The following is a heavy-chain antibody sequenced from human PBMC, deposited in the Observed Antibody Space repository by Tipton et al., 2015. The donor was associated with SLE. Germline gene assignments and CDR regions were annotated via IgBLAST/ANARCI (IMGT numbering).Heavy chain of an antibody. CDR3: ARASSCAVLRFLEWVSCAFDI. V-gene: IGHV4-39*07. CDR2: IYYSGST. Sequence: TLSLTCTASGGSISSSSYYWGWIRQPPGKGLEWIGSIYYSGSTYYNPSLKSRVTISVDTSKNQFSLKLSSVTAADTAVYYCARASSCAVLRFLEWVSCAFDIWGQGTMVTVSS. CDR1: GGSISSSSYY. J-gene: IGHJ3*02. D-gene: IGHD3-3*01.